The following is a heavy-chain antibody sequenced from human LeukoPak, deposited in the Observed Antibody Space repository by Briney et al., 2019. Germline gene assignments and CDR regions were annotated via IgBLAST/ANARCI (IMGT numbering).Heavy chain of an antibody. CDR1: GGSISSSNW. Sequence: PSGTLSLTCAVSGGSISSSNWWSWVRQPPGKGLEWIGEIYHSGSTNYNPSLKSRVTISVDTSKNQFSLKLSSVTAADTAVYYCARGHPYLMPPHLLRYFDWLPRFDYWGQGTLVTVSS. CDR3: ARGHPYLMPPHLLRYFDWLPRFDY. D-gene: IGHD3-9*01. V-gene: IGHV4-4*02. J-gene: IGHJ4*02. CDR2: IYHSGST.